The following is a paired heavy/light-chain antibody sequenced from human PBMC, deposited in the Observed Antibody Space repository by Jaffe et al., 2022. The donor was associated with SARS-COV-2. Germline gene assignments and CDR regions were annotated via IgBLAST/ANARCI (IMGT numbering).Light chain of an antibody. V-gene: IGLV1-51*02. CDR3: GTRDSSLSTWV. Sequence: QSVLTQPPSVSAAPGQKVTISCSGSSSNIGNHYVSWYQQLPGTAPKLLIFENDKRPSGIPDRFSASKSGTSATLGITGLQTGDEADYYCGTRDSSLSTWVFGGGTKLTVL. J-gene: IGLJ3*02. CDR2: END. CDR1: SSNIGNHY.
Heavy chain of an antibody. CDR1: GGSTSSYY. CDR2: IYYTGST. V-gene: IGHV4-59*01. CDR3: ARVHYCGGDCLYMDV. D-gene: IGHD2-21*02. J-gene: IGHJ6*03. Sequence: VQLQESGPGLVKSSETLSLTCSVSGGSTSSYYWSWIRQPPGKGLDWIGYIYYTGSTNYNPSLESRVIISIDRSKNQFSLKVTSVTAADTAIYYCARVHYCGGDCLYMDVWGKGTTVTVSS.